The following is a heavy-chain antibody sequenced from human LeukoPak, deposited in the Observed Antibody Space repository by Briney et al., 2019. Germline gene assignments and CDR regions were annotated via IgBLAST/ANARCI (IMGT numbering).Heavy chain of an antibody. CDR2: INPNSGGT. CDR1: GYTFTGYY. J-gene: IGHJ2*01. D-gene: IGHD5-12*01. CDR3: ARSDQWISATRPLDL. Sequence: ASVTVSCTASGYTFTGYYMHWVRQAPGQGLEWMGWINPNSGGTNYAQKLHGRVTMTRDTCISTAYMELSSLRSDDTAVYYCARSDQWISATRPLDLWGRGTLVTVSS. V-gene: IGHV1-2*02.